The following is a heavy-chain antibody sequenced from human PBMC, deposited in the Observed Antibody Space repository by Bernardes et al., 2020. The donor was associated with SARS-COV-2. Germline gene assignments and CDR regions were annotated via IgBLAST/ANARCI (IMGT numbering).Heavy chain of an antibody. Sequence: SPSHSLTCAISWDSASNNTAAWNLLRQSPSRGIEWLGRTYYRSKWYNDYALSVKSRITVNPDTSKNQFSLQLNSVSHEDTAIYYCARDQWAAAGENWFDPWGQGTLVTVSS. CDR2: TYYRSKWYN. J-gene: IGHJ5*02. CDR3: ARDQWAAAGENWFDP. V-gene: IGHV6-1*01. D-gene: IGHD6-13*01. CDR1: WDSASNNTAA.